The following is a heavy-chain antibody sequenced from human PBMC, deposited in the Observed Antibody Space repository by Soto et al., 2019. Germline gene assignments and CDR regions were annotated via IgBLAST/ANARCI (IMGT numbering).Heavy chain of an antibody. CDR3: ARATTTVTTFDS. CDR1: VGSITRGGDY. Sequence: QLPLQEPGPGLVKPFQTLSLTCSVSVGSITRGGDYWSWIRQVPGKGLEWIGNIYYTGTTYYNAALKSRLTISVDTSKSQFSLNLSSVTAADTAVYFCARATTTVTTFDSWGQGTQVTVSS. V-gene: IGHV4-31*03. D-gene: IGHD4-17*01. CDR2: IYYTGTT. J-gene: IGHJ4*02.